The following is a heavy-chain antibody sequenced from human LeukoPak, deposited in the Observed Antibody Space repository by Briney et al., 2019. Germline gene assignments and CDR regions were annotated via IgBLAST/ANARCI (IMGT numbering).Heavy chain of an antibody. V-gene: IGHV5-51*01. Sequence: GESLKISCKGSGYSFTSYWIGWVCQMPGKGLEWMGIIYPGDSDARYSPSFQGQVTISADKSISTAYLQWSSLKASDTAMYYCARLLGLGTVTEGGVFDYWGQGTLVTVSS. D-gene: IGHD4-17*01. CDR2: IYPGDSDA. CDR3: ARLLGLGTVTEGGVFDY. CDR1: GYSFTSYW. J-gene: IGHJ4*02.